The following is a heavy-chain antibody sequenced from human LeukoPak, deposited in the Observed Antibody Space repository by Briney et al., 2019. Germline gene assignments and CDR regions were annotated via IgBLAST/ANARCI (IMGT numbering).Heavy chain of an antibody. D-gene: IGHD6-13*01. CDR1: GGTFSNYA. J-gene: IGHJ6*03. V-gene: IGHV1-69*06. Sequence: SVKVSCKASGGTFSNYAISWVRQAPGQGLEWMGGIIPIFGTTNYAQKFQDRVTITADKSTSTAYMELSSLRSEDTAVYYCARVVGLTGYSSSWYSGYYYYMDVWGKGTTVTVSS. CDR2: IIPIFGTT. CDR3: ARVVGLTGYSSSWYSGYYYYMDV.